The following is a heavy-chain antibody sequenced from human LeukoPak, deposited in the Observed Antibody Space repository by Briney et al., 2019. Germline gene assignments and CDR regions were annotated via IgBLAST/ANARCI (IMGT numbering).Heavy chain of an antibody. V-gene: IGHV1-18*01. J-gene: IGHJ6*03. CDR3: ARDRTSSWSGDYYMDV. CDR1: GYTFTSYG. Sequence: ASVKVSCKASGYTFTSYGISWVRQAPGQGLEWMGGISAYNGNTNYAQKLQGRVTMTTDTSTSTAYMELRSLRSDDTAVYYCARDRTSSWSGDYYMDVWGKGTTVTVSS. D-gene: IGHD6-13*01. CDR2: ISAYNGNT.